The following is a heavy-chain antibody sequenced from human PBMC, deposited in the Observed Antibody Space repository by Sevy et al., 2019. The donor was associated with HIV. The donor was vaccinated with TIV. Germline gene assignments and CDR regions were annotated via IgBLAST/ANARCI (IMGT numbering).Heavy chain of an antibody. J-gene: IGHJ3*01. V-gene: IGHV4-59*01. CDR2: IYYSGST. CDR1: GGSISSYY. Sequence: SETLSLTCTVSGGSISSYYWSWIRQPPGKGPEWIGYIYYSGSTNYNPPLKSRVTISVDTSKNQFSLKLSSVTAADTAVYYCARGLSSTSYLLDAFDVWGQGTMVTVSS. D-gene: IGHD2-15*01. CDR3: ARGLSSTSYLLDAFDV.